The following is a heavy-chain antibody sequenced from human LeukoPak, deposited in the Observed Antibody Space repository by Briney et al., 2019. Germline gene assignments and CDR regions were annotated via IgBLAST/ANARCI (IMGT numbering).Heavy chain of an antibody. J-gene: IGHJ1*01. Sequence: ASVKVSCKVSGYTLTELSMHWVRQAPGKGLEWMGGFDPEDGETIYAQKFQGRVIMTEDTSTDTAYMELSSLRSEDTAVYYCATRSLSRWWELHSDAEYFQHWGQGTLVTVSS. CDR1: GYTLTELS. CDR3: ATRSLSRWWELHSDAEYFQH. CDR2: FDPEDGET. V-gene: IGHV1-24*01. D-gene: IGHD2-15*01.